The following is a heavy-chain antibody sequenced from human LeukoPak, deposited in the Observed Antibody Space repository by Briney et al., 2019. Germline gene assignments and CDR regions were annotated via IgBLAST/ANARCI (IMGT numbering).Heavy chain of an antibody. V-gene: IGHV4-39*07. CDR3: ARDREVGATPAFDI. CDR2: IYYSGST. J-gene: IGHJ3*02. CDR1: GGSISSSSYY. D-gene: IGHD1-26*01. Sequence: SETLSLTCTVSGGSISSSSYYWGWIRQPPGKGLEWIGSIYYSGSTYNNPSLKSRVTISIDTSKNQFSLKLSSVTAADTAVYYCARDREVGATPAFDIWGQGTMVTVSS.